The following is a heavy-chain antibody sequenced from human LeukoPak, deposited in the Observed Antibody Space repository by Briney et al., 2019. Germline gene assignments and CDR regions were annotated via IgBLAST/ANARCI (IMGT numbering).Heavy chain of an antibody. D-gene: IGHD6-13*01. CDR1: GGSISSYY. CDR2: IYYSGST. J-gene: IGHJ5*02. CDR3: ARWGGGVSAAAGRFDWFDP. V-gene: IGHV4-59*01. Sequence: PSETLSLTCTVSGGSISSYYWSWIRQPPGKGLEWIGYIYYSGSTNYNPSLKSRVTISVDTSKNQFSLKLSSVTAADTAVYYCARWGGGVSAAAGRFDWFDPWGQGTLVTVSS.